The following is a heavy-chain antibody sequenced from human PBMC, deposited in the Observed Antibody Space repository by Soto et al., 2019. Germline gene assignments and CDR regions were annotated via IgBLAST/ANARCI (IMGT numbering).Heavy chain of an antibody. V-gene: IGHV3-33*01. CDR1: GFNISSYG. CDR2: IWYDGSNK. J-gene: IGHJ6*02. D-gene: IGHD3-3*01. Sequence: PGGSLRLSCAASGFNISSYGLHWVRQAPGKGLEWVAVIWYDGSNKYYTNSVKGRFIISRDNSKNSLHLQMDSLRAEDTAVYYCARDGDYGMDVWGQGTTVTV. CDR3: ARDGDYGMDV.